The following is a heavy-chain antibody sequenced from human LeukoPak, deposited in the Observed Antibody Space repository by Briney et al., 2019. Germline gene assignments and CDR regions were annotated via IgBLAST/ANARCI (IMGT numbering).Heavy chain of an antibody. D-gene: IGHD3-10*01. CDR1: GFTFSDSP. J-gene: IGHJ6*04. Sequence: GGSLRLSCAASGFTFSDSPMHWVRQVSGKGLEWVGRIRSKANSYATAYAASVKGRFTISRDDSKNTAYLQMNSLKIEDTAVYYCTRLGITMVMDVWGKGTTVTVSS. V-gene: IGHV3-73*01. CDR3: TRLGITMVMDV. CDR2: IRSKANSYAT.